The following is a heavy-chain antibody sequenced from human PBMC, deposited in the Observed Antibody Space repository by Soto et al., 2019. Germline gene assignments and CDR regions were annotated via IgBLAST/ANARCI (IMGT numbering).Heavy chain of an antibody. Sequence: QVQPVQSGAEVKKPGSSVKVSCKASGGTFSHYSISWVRQAPGQGLEWMGVIIPIFGTSNYAPKFQGRVTIPPDEPMNTAYMGLGRLGYEYTAVYSCARGTGIAVAGTRGGVGYYGLDVWGHGTTVTGSS. CDR3: ARGTGIAVAGTRGGVGYYGLDV. D-gene: IGHD6-19*01. V-gene: IGHV1-69*01. CDR2: IIPIFGTS. J-gene: IGHJ6*01. CDR1: GGTFSHYS.